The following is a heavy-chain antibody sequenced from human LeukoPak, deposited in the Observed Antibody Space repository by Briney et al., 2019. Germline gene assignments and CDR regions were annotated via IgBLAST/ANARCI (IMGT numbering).Heavy chain of an antibody. CDR3: SRLGDV. V-gene: IGHV3-23*01. D-gene: IGHD3-16*01. CDR2: ITSSGETT. Sequence: GGSLRLSCAASGSIPFNSYSMSWVRQAPGKGLEWVSAITSSGETTYYADSVKGRFTISRDNSKNTLYLQMESLRAEDTAVYYCSRLGDVWGQGTLVTVSS. CDR1: GSIPFNSYS. J-gene: IGHJ4*02.